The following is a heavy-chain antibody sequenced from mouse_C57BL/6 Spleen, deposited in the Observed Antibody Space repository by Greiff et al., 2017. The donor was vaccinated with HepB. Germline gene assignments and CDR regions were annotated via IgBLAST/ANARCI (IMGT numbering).Heavy chain of an antibody. J-gene: IGHJ3*01. CDR3: AREGARDSYLFAY. CDR2: IHPNSGST. D-gene: IGHD3-3*01. V-gene: IGHV1-64*01. CDR1: GYTFTSYW. Sequence: QVQLQQPGAELVKPGASVKLSCKASGYTFTSYWMHWVKQRPGQGLEWIGMIHPNSGSTNYNEKFKSQATLTVDKSSSTAYMQLSSLTSEDSAVYYGAREGARDSYLFAYWGQGTLVTVSA.